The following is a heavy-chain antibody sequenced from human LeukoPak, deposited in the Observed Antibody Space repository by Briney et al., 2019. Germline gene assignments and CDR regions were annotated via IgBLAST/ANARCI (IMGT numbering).Heavy chain of an antibody. Sequence: GGSLRLSCAASGFTFSTYTMNWVRQAPGRGLEWVSSISSSSSYIYNADSVKGRFTISRDNAKNSLYLQMSSLRAEDTAVYYCARFSRYSSSWYEYYYYYMDVWGKGTTVTVSS. V-gene: IGHV3-21*01. CDR1: GFTFSTYT. CDR2: ISSSSSYI. D-gene: IGHD6-13*01. J-gene: IGHJ6*03. CDR3: ARFSRYSSSWYEYYYYYMDV.